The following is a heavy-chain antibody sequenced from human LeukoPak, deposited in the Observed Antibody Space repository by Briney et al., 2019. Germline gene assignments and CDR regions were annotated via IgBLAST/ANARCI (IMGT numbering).Heavy chain of an antibody. CDR3: AINSGSGWYGWFDP. V-gene: IGHV1-2*02. J-gene: IGHJ5*02. CDR1: GYTFSGYY. Sequence: ASVKVSCKASGYTFSGYYIHWVRQGPGQGLEWMGWINPNSGVTDYAQKFQGRVTVTRDTSISAAYMELSRLSSDDTAVYYCAINSGSGWYGWFDPWGQGTLVTVSS. D-gene: IGHD6-19*01. CDR2: INPNSGVT.